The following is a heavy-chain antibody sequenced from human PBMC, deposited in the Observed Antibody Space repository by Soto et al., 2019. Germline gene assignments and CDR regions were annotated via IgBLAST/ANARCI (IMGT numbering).Heavy chain of an antibody. J-gene: IGHJ6*02. V-gene: IGHV3-23*01. CDR2: ISGSGGHT. CDR3: AKSYGSGSYFPYFGLDV. CDR1: GFTFIIYD. D-gene: IGHD3-10*01. Sequence: PGGSLRLSCAASGFTFIIYDMSWVRQAPGKGLEWVSSISGSGGHTYNADSVKGRFTISRDNSKNTLYLQMNSLRAEDTAVYYCAKSYGSGSYFPYFGLDVWGQGTTVTVSS.